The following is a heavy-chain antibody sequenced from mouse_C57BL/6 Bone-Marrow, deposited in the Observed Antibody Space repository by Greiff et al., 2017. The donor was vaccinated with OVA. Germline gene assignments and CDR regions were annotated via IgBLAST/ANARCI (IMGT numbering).Heavy chain of an antibody. CDR3: AIPWFAY. CDR2: ISSGSSTI. Sequence: EVKVEESGGGLVKPGGSLKLSCAASGFTFSDYGMHWVRQAPEKGLEWVAYISSGSSTIYYADTVKGRFTISRDNAKNTLFLQMTSLRSEDTAMYYCAIPWFAYWGQGTLVTVSA. V-gene: IGHV5-17*01. CDR1: GFTFSDYG. J-gene: IGHJ3*01.